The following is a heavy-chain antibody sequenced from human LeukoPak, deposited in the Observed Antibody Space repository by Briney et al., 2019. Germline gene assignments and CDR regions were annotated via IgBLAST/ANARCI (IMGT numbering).Heavy chain of an antibody. CDR1: GFTFSSYA. CDR3: ARADGGADIVVVPAATVPYYYYGMDV. V-gene: IGHV3-30*04. CDR2: ISYDGSNK. J-gene: IGHJ6*04. D-gene: IGHD2-2*01. Sequence: GRSLRLSCAASGFTFSSYAIHWVRQAPGKGLEWVAVISYDGSNKYYADSVKGRFTISRDNSKNTLYLQMNSLRAEDTAVYYCARADGGADIVVVPAATVPYYYYGMDVWGKGTTVTVSP.